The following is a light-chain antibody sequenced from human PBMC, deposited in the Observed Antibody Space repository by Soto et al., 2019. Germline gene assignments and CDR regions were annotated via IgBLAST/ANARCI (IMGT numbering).Light chain of an antibody. CDR2: DAS. CDR3: HQSSSTPLT. Sequence: DVQMTQSPSSLSASVGDSVTITCRASQSVFNHLSWFQQRPGKGPKLLIYDASGLHAGVPSRFSGSGYGTDFTLTISTVQPEDSAIYYCHQSSSTPLTFGGGTRVELK. V-gene: IGKV1-39*01. CDR1: QSVFNH. J-gene: IGKJ4*01.